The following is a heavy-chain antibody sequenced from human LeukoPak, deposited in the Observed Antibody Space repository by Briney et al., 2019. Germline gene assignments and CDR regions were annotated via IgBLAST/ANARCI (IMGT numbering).Heavy chain of an antibody. D-gene: IGHD2-2*02. CDR2: IRGKAYGGTT. Sequence: GGSLRLSCTASGFTFGDYAMSWFRQAPGKGLEWVGFIRGKAYGGTTEYAASVKGRFTISRDDSKSIAYLQMNSPKTEDTAVYYCTRYCSSTSCYSYYMDVWGKGTTVTVSS. CDR3: TRYCSSTSCYSYYMDV. J-gene: IGHJ6*03. V-gene: IGHV3-49*03. CDR1: GFTFGDYA.